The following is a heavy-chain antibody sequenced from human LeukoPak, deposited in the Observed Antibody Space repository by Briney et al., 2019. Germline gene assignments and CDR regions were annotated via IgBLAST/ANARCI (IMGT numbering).Heavy chain of an antibody. V-gene: IGHV4-34*01. J-gene: IGHJ6*02. CDR3: ARVVRYYDILTGRYYYYGMDV. D-gene: IGHD3-9*01. Sequence: PSETLSLTCAVYGGSFSGYYWSWIRQPPGKGLEWIGEINHSGSTNYNPSLKSRVTISVDTSKNQFSLKLSSVTAADTAVYYCARVVRYYDILTGRYYYYGMDVWGQGTTVTVPS. CDR2: INHSGST. CDR1: GGSFSGYY.